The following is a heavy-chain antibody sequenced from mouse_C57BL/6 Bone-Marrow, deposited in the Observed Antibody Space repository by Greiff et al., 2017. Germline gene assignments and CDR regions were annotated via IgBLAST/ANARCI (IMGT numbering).Heavy chain of an antibody. V-gene: IGHV2-2*01. CDR2: IWSGGST. J-gene: IGHJ3*01. CDR3: ARKENGYYLFAY. Sequence: VQRVESGPGLVQPSQSLSITCIVSGFSLTSYGVHWVRQSPGKGLEWLGVIWSGGSTDYNAAFISRLSISKDNSKSQVFFKMNSLQADDTAIYYCARKENGYYLFAYWGQGTLVTVSA. D-gene: IGHD2-3*01. CDR1: GFSLTSYG.